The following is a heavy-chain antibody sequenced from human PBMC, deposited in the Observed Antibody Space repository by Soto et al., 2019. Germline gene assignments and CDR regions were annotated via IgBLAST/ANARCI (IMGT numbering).Heavy chain of an antibody. CDR2: ISGANGHT. CDR3: AKGSLQKRVLPFDS. Sequence: GGALRLSCAAPGFTFRNYAMSWVRQTAVKGPEWVSAISGANGHTYYAASVKGRFTVSRDNSNNTLFLQLNSLTVEDTAVYFCAKGSLQKRVLPFDSWGQGHLGTVSS. D-gene: IGHD3-10*01. J-gene: IGHJ4*02. V-gene: IGHV3-23*01. CDR1: GFTFRNYA.